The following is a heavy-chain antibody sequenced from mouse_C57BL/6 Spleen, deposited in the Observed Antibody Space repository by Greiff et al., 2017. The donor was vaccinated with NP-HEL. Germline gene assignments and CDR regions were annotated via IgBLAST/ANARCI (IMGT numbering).Heavy chain of an antibody. J-gene: IGHJ4*01. CDR3: ARRDYSNSMDY. Sequence: QVQLQQPGAELVKPGASVKLSCKASGYTFTSYWMHWVKQRPGQGLEWIGMIHPNSGSTNYNEKLKSKATLTVDKSSSTAYMQLSSLTSEDSAVYYCARRDYSNSMDYWGQGTSVTVSS. CDR2: IHPNSGST. CDR1: GYTFTSYW. V-gene: IGHV1-64*01. D-gene: IGHD2-5*01.